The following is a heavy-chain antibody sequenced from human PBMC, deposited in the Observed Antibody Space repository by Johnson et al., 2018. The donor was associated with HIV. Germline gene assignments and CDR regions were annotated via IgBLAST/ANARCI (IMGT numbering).Heavy chain of an antibody. D-gene: IGHD3-16*02. CDR1: GFTFDDYG. J-gene: IGHJ3*01. CDR3: AKDTRRKLVMITFGGVIAYH. Sequence: VQLVESGGGVVRPGGSLRLSCAASGFTFDDYGMSWVRQAPGKGLEWVSGINWNGGSTAYGDSVKGRFTISRDNAKNSLYLQMNSLRAEDTALYYCAKDTRRKLVMITFGGVIAYHWGQGTMVTVSS. V-gene: IGHV3-20*04. CDR2: INWNGGST.